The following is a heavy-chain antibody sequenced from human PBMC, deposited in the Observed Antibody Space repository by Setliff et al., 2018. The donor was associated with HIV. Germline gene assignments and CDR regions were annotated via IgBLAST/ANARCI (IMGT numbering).Heavy chain of an antibody. CDR2: IDPSGGST. CDR3: ARRGSYSYGRRVYYYMDV. CDR1: RCTFTSYY. V-gene: IGHV1-46*01. Sequence: ASVKVSCKASRCTFTSYYMHWVRQAPGQGLEWMGIIDPSGGSTYYAQKFQDRVTLTRDTSTTTVYMELSSLRSEDTAVYYCARRGSYSYGRRVYYYMDVWGKGTTVTVSS. J-gene: IGHJ6*03. D-gene: IGHD5-18*01.